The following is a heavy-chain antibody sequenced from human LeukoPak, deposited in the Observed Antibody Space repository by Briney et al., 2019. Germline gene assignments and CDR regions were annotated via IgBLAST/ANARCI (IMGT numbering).Heavy chain of an antibody. CDR3: ATHEEYFRSGYCHYYFDY. D-gene: IGHD3-3*01. Sequence: PSETLSLTCTVSGGSISSYYWSWIRQPPGKGLEWIGYIYSSGSNNNNPPHKSRATIAGAPSKQQCPPKPTSVTAAATAVYYSATHEEYFRSGYCHYYFDYGGRGPLVTAS. V-gene: IGHV4-59*08. J-gene: IGHJ4*02. CDR2: IYSSGSN. CDR1: GGSISSYY.